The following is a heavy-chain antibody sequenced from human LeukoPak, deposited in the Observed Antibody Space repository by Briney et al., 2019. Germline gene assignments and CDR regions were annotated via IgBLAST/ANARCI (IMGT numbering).Heavy chain of an antibody. V-gene: IGHV4-34*01. CDR2: INHSGST. CDR1: GGSFSGYC. D-gene: IGHD3-22*01. Sequence: SETLSLTCAVYGGSFSGYCWSWIRQPPGKGLEWIGEINHSGSTNYNPSLKSRVTISVDTSKNQFSLKLSSVTAADTAVYYCASTRGSGYIHDYWGQGTLVTVSS. J-gene: IGHJ4*02. CDR3: ASTRGSGYIHDY.